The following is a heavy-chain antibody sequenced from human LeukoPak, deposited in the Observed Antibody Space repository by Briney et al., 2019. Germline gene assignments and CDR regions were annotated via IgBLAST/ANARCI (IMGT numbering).Heavy chain of an antibody. Sequence: SQTLSLTCAISGDSVSSNSAAWNWIRQSPSRGLEWLGRTYYMSKWYNDYAVSVKSRITINPETSKNQFSLQLKSVTPKDTAVYYCARSHWNYDNWFDPWGQGTLVAVSS. J-gene: IGHJ5*02. CDR1: GDSVSSNSAA. D-gene: IGHD1-7*01. V-gene: IGHV6-1*01. CDR3: ARSHWNYDNWFDP. CDR2: TYYMSKWYN.